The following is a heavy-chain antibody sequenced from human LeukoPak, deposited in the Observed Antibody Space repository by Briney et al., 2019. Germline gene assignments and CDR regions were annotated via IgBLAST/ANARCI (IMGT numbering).Heavy chain of an antibody. CDR1: GGSISSYY. V-gene: IGHV4-59*12. Sequence: PSETLSLTCTVSGGSISSYYWSWIRQPPGKGLEWIGYIYYSGSTYYNPSLKSRVTISVDTSKNQFSLKLSSVTAADTAVYYCAREIYGVDYWGQGTLVTVSS. J-gene: IGHJ4*02. CDR2: IYYSGST. CDR3: AREIYGVDY. D-gene: IGHD5-12*01.